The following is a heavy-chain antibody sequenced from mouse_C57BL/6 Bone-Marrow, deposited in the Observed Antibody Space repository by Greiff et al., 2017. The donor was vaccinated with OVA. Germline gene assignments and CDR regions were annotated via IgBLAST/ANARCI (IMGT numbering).Heavy chain of an antibody. CDR2: IHPSDSDT. CDR1: GYTFTSYW. D-gene: IGHD1-1*01. Sequence: QVQLKQPGAELVKPGASVKVSCKASGYTFTSYWMHWVKQRPGQGLEWIGRIHPSDSDTNYNQKFKGKATLTVDKSSSTAYMQLSSLTSEDSAVYYCATLYYGSSLDYWGQGTTLTVSS. J-gene: IGHJ2*01. V-gene: IGHV1-74*01. CDR3: ATLYYGSSLDY.